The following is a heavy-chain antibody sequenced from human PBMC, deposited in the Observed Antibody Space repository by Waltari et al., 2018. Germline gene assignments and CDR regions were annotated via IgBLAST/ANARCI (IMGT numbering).Heavy chain of an antibody. CDR2: IYNSGST. CDR3: ARALRRRGSSGYFFDY. CDR1: GGSISSGSYY. J-gene: IGHJ4*02. D-gene: IGHD3-22*01. V-gene: IGHV4-61*02. Sequence: QVQLQESGPGLVKPSQTLSLTCTVSGGSISSGSYYWCWIRQPAGKGLEWIGRIYNSGSTNYNHSVMSRGTISGETSKKQLSLKLSSGTAADTAVYYCARALRRRGSSGYFFDYWGQGTLVTVSS.